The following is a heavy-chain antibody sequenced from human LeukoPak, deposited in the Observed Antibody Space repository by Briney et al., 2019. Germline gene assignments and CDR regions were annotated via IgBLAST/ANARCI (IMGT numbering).Heavy chain of an antibody. CDR2: IYYGGST. CDR1: GGSISSSSYY. D-gene: IGHD5-18*01. V-gene: IGHV4-39*01. Sequence: SVTLSLTCTVSGGSISSSSYYWGWIRQPPGKGLEWIGSIYYGGSTYYNPTLKSRVTIYVDTSKNQFSLKLSSVTAADTAVYYCARVIRDTAMAYFDNWGQGTLVTVSS. CDR3: ARVIRDTAMAYFDN. J-gene: IGHJ4*02.